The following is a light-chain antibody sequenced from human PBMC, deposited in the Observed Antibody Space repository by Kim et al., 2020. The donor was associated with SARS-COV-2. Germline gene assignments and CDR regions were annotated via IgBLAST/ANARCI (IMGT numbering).Light chain of an antibody. Sequence: QSVTISCTGTSSDVGSYNRVSWYQQPPGTAPKLMIHEVSNRPSGVPDRFSGSKSGNTASLTISGLQAEDEADYYCSSYTSSSTPYVFGTGTKVT. J-gene: IGLJ1*01. CDR3: SSYTSSSTPYV. V-gene: IGLV2-18*02. CDR2: EVS. CDR1: SSDVGSYNR.